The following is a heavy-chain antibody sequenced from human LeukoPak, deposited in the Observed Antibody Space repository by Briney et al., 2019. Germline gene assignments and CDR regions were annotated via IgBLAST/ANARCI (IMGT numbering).Heavy chain of an antibody. Sequence: QPGGSLRLSCAASGFTFSSYGMPWVRQAPGKGLEWVAVIWYDGSNKYYADSVKGRFTISRDNSKNTLYLQMNSLRAEDTAVYYCARDLGYGTPFDYWGQGTLVTVSS. V-gene: IGHV3-33*01. CDR1: GFTFSSYG. CDR3: ARDLGYGTPFDY. CDR2: IWYDGSNK. J-gene: IGHJ4*02. D-gene: IGHD5-18*01.